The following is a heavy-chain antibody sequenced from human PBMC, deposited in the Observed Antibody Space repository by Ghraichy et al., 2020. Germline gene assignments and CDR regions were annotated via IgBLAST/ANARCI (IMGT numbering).Heavy chain of an antibody. V-gene: IGHV3-21*01. CDR3: ARGEVVVTAGRIDY. D-gene: IGHD2-21*02. J-gene: IGHJ4*02. Sequence: GGSLRLSCAASGFTFSSYNMNWVRQAPGEGLEWVSSISSSSSYIYYADSVKGRFTISRDNAKNSLYLQMNSLRAEDTAVYYCARGEVVVTAGRIDYWGQGTLVTVSS. CDR2: ISSSSSYI. CDR1: GFTFSSYN.